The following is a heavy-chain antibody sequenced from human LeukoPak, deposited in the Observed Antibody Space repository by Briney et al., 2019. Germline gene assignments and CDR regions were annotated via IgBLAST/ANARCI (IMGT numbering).Heavy chain of an antibody. J-gene: IGHJ6*03. CDR1: GYTFTGYY. Sequence: VASVKVSCKASGYTFTGYYMHWVRQAPGQGLEWMGWINPNSGGTNYAQKFQGRVTMTRDTSISTAYMELSRLRSDDTAVYYCARGVATTNLPQYYYYMDVWGKGTTVTVSS. V-gene: IGHV1-2*02. CDR3: ARGVATTNLPQYYYYMDV. CDR2: INPNSGGT. D-gene: IGHD5-12*01.